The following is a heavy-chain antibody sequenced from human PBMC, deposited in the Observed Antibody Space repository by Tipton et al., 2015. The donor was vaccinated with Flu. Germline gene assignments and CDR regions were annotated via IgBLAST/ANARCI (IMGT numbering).Heavy chain of an antibody. CDR1: GGSIRNYY. J-gene: IGHJ2*01. Sequence: TLSLTCTVSGGSIRNYYWSWIRQPPGKGLEWIGYIYYSGSTNYNPSFKSRVTISVDTSKNQFALKLSSVTAADTAVYYCARDPLYGSGWNGDRYFDLWGRGTLVTVSS. CDR3: ARDPLYGSGWNGDRYFDL. V-gene: IGHV4-59*01. CDR2: IYYSGST. D-gene: IGHD6-19*01.